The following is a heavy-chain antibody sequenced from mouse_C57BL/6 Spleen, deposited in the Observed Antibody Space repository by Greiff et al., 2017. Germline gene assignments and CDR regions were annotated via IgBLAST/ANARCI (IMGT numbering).Heavy chain of an antibody. J-gene: IGHJ1*03. Sequence: VQLQQSGAELVKPGASVKLSCKASGYTFTSYWMHWVKQRPGQGLEWIGMIHPNSGSTNYNEKFKSKATLTVDKSSSTAYMQLSSLTSEDSAVYYCARNYDGYYGYFDVWGTGTTVTVSS. V-gene: IGHV1-64*01. CDR3: ARNYDGYYGYFDV. CDR1: GYTFTSYW. D-gene: IGHD2-3*01. CDR2: IHPNSGST.